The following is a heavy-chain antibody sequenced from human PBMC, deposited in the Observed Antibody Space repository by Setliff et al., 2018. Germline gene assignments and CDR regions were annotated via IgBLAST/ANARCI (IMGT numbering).Heavy chain of an antibody. CDR2: RHTGGTT. CDR1: GGSINSGSYY. V-gene: IGHV4-61*02. J-gene: IGHJ6*03. CDR3: ARDNRARQYMDV. D-gene: IGHD3-10*01. Sequence: PSETLSLTCTVSGGSINSGSYYWSWIRQRAGKGLEWLGRRHTGGTTTYNPALNSRVTISVDTSTNQSPLRLTSLTAADTAVYFCARDNRARQYMDVWGKGTTVTVSS.